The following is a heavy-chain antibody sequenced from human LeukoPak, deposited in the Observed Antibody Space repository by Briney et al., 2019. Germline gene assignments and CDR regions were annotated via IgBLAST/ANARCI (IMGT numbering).Heavy chain of an antibody. J-gene: IGHJ4*02. Sequence: GGSLRLSCAASGFTFSSYEMNWVRQAPGKGLEWIAYISSSGSTKYYAYSVKGRFTISRDNAKNSLYLQMNSLRAEDTALYYCARIARGYWGQGTLVTVSS. CDR1: GFTFSSYE. V-gene: IGHV3-48*03. CDR2: ISSSGSTK. D-gene: IGHD2-21*01. CDR3: ARIARGY.